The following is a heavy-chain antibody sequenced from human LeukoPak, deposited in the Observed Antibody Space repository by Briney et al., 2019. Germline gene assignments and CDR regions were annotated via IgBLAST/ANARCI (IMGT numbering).Heavy chain of an antibody. CDR1: GITLSNYG. Sequence: PGGSLRLSCEVSGITLSNYGMSRVRQAPGKGLEWVAGISGSGGSTNYADSVKGRFTISRGNPRNTLYLQMNSLRAEDTAVYLCAKRGVVIRVILVGFHKEAYYFDSWGQGALVTVSS. CDR2: ISGSGGST. V-gene: IGHV3-23*01. CDR3: AKRGVVIRVILVGFHKEAYYFDS. J-gene: IGHJ4*02. D-gene: IGHD3-22*01.